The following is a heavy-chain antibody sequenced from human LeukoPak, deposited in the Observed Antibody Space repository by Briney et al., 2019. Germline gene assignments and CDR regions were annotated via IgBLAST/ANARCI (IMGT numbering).Heavy chain of an antibody. CDR1: GFTFSSYA. V-gene: IGHV3-30*04. J-gene: IGHJ4*02. D-gene: IGHD5-24*01. CDR3: ASLDGYNPNYFDY. CDR2: ISYDGSNK. Sequence: PGGSLRLSCAASGFTFSSYAMHWVRQAPGKGLEWVAVISYDGSNKYYADSVKGRFTISRDNPKNTLYLQMNSLRAEDTAVYYCASLDGYNPNYFDYWGQGTLVTVSS.